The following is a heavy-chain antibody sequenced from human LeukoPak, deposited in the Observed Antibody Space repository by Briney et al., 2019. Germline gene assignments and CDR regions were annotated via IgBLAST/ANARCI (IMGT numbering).Heavy chain of an antibody. CDR3: ATSPRVTLYVMGDFAY. V-gene: IGHV3-23*01. Sequence: GGSLRLPCAVSGVTNYAISWVRQAPGKGLEWVSVISGSGGSTYYADSVKGRFTISRNTSDNTIYLQMNSLRADDTAVYYCATSPRVTLYVMGDFAYWGQGTLVTVSS. J-gene: IGHJ4*02. D-gene: IGHD3-16*01. CDR1: GVTNYA. CDR2: ISGSGGST.